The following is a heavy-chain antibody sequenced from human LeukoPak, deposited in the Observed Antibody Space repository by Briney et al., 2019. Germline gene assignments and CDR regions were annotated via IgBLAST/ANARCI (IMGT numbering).Heavy chain of an antibody. D-gene: IGHD3-9*01. CDR1: GGSFSGYY. CDR3: ARVVILTGEPHAFDI. J-gene: IGHJ3*02. V-gene: IGHV4-34*01. CDR2: INHSGST. Sequence: SETLSLTCAVYGGSFSGYYWSWIRQPPGKGLEWIGEINHSGSTNYNPSLKSRVTISVDTSKNQFSLKLSSVTAADTAVYYCARVVILTGEPHAFDIWGQGTMVTVSS.